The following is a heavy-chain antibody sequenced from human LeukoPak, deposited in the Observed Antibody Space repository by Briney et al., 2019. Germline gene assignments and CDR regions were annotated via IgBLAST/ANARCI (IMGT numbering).Heavy chain of an antibody. Sequence: ASVKVSCKASGYTFTSYAMKWVRQAPGQGLEWMGWINTNTGNPTYAQGFTGRFVFSLDTSVGTAYLQISSLKAEDTAVYYCARERRFWPYYYYYYMDVWGKETTVTVSS. J-gene: IGHJ6*03. D-gene: IGHD3-3*01. CDR1: GYTFTSYA. CDR3: ARERRFWPYYYYYYMDV. V-gene: IGHV7-4-1*02. CDR2: INTNTGNP.